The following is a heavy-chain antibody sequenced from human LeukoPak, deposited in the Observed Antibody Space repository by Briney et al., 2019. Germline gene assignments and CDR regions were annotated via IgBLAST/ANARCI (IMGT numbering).Heavy chain of an antibody. Sequence: GGSLRLSCAASGFTFSSYWMNWVRQVPGKGLVWVSRIASDGNNRDYADSVKGRFTISRDNAKNTLYLQMNSLRVEDTAVYYCAGRAGDYWGQGTLVTVSS. CDR2: IASDGNNR. J-gene: IGHJ4*02. CDR3: AGRAGDY. D-gene: IGHD3-10*01. CDR1: GFTFSSYW. V-gene: IGHV3-74*01.